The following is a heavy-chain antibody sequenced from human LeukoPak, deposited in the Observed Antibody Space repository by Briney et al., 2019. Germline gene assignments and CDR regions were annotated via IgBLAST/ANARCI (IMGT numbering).Heavy chain of an antibody. CDR2: IYYSGST. Sequence: SETLSLTCTVSGGSISSYYWSWIRQPPGKGLEWIGYIYYSGSTNYNPSLKSRVTISVDTSKNQFSLKLSSATAADTAVYYCARGLGGSYHYWGQGTLVTVSS. CDR3: ARGLGGSYHY. J-gene: IGHJ4*02. D-gene: IGHD1-26*01. CDR1: GGSISSYY. V-gene: IGHV4-59*01.